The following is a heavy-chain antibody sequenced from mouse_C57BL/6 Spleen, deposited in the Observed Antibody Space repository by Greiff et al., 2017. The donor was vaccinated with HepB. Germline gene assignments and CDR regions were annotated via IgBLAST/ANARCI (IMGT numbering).Heavy chain of an antibody. Sequence: VKLQQPGTELVKPGASVKLSCKASGYTFTSYWMHWVKQRPGQGLEWIGNINPSNGGTNYNEKFKSKATLTVDKSSSTAYMQLSSLTSEDSAVYYCARQGYGSSYEWFAYWGQGTLVTVSA. CDR1: GYTFTSYW. D-gene: IGHD1-1*01. CDR3: ARQGYGSSYEWFAY. V-gene: IGHV1-53*01. CDR2: INPSNGGT. J-gene: IGHJ3*01.